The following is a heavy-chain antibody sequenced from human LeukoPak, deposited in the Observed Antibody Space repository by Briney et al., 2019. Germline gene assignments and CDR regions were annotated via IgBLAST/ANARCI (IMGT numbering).Heavy chain of an antibody. J-gene: IGHJ4*02. CDR1: GGSLSGY. V-gene: IGHV4-34*01. CDR3: AREYYYDSSGYPRPFDY. CDR2: IKHSGST. Sequence: TSETLSLTCAVYGGSLSGYWSWIRNPPGKELEWIGQIKHSGSTIYTSSLKSRVTISIDTSKSQFSLRLSSVTAADTAVYYCAREYYYDSSGYPRPFDYWGQGTLVTVSS. D-gene: IGHD3-22*01.